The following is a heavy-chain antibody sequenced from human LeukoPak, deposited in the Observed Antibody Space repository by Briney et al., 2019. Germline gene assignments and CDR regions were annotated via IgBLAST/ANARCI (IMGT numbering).Heavy chain of an antibody. D-gene: IGHD5-12*01. CDR3: ASRRGYSGYDDGHFDY. CDR1: GGSISSGSYY. J-gene: IGHJ4*02. CDR2: IYTSGST. V-gene: IGHV4-61*02. Sequence: PSETLSLTCTVSGGSISSGSYYWSWIRQPAGKGLEWIGRIYTSGSTNYNPSLKSRVTISVDTSKNQFSLKLSSVTAADTAVYYCASRRGYSGYDDGHFDYWGQGTLVTVSS.